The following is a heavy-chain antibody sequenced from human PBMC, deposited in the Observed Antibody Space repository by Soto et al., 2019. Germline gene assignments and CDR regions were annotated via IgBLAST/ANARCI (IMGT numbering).Heavy chain of an antibody. CDR1: GGTFSSYA. D-gene: IGHD3-10*01. CDR3: ARGVVRGVIYYYYYGMDV. CDR2: IIPIFGTA. J-gene: IGHJ6*02. Sequence: SVKVSCKASGGTFSSYAISWVRQAPGQGLEWMGGIIPIFGTANYAQKFQGRVTITADESTSTAYMELSSLRSEDTAVYYCARGVVRGVIYYYYYGMDVWGQGTTVTVSS. V-gene: IGHV1-69*13.